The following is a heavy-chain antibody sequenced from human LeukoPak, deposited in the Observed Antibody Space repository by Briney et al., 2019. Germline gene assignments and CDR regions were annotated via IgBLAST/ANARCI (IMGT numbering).Heavy chain of an antibody. CDR1: GGSISSYY. V-gene: IGHV4-59*12. D-gene: IGHD2-2*01. CDR2: IYYSGST. Sequence: SETLSLTCTVSGGSISSYYWSWIRQPPGKGLEWIGSIYYSGSTYYNPSLKSRVTISVDTSKNQFSLKLSSVTAADTAVYYCAREHQLLYNWFDPWGQGTLVTVSS. J-gene: IGHJ5*02. CDR3: AREHQLLYNWFDP.